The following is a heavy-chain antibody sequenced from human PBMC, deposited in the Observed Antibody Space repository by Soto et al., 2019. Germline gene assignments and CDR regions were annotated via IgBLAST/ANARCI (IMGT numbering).Heavy chain of an antibody. D-gene: IGHD6-19*01. J-gene: IGHJ4*02. CDR3: ARRGIAVALYS. Sequence: LQLQESGPGLVKPSETLSLSCTVSGGSVSSSTYYWGWIRQPPGKGLEWIGSFYYSGSTYYNPSLMSRGTISVDTSKNQFSLKLSSVTAADTAVYYCARRGIAVALYSWGQGTLVTVSS. CDR2: FYYSGST. V-gene: IGHV4-39*01. CDR1: GGSVSSSTYY.